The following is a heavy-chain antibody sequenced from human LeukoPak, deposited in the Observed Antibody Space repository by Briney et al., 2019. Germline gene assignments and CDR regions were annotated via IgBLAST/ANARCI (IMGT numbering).Heavy chain of an antibody. CDR3: ARDGYCSGSSCYSTTDY. CDR2: ITSSGGTI. CDR1: GFTFSSYA. D-gene: IGHD2-15*01. Sequence: GGSLRLSCAASGFTFSSYAMHWVRQAPGKGLEWVSFITSSGGTIYYADSVKGRFTMSRDNAKNSLYLQMNSLRAEDTAVYYCARDGYCSGSSCYSTTDYWGQGTLVTVSS. J-gene: IGHJ4*02. V-gene: IGHV3-48*04.